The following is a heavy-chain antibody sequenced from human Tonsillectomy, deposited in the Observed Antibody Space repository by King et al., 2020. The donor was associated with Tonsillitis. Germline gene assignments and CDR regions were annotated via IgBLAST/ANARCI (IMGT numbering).Heavy chain of an antibody. D-gene: IGHD6-19*01. J-gene: IGHJ4*02. CDR3: AKLGYSSGWYGYFDY. CDR2: ISGSAGST. V-gene: IGHV3-23*04. Sequence: VQLVESGGGLVQPGGSLRLSCAASGFTFSNYAMTWVRQAPGKGLEWVSAISGSAGSTYYADSVKGRFTISRDNPKNTLYLQMNSLRAEDTALYYCAKLGYSSGWYGYFDYWGQGALVTVSS. CDR1: GFTFSNYA.